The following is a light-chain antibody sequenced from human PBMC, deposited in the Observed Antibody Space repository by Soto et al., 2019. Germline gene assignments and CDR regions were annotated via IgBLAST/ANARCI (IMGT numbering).Light chain of an antibody. J-gene: IGKJ4*01. CDR3: QQYNNWPLT. CDR1: QSVSSN. Sequence: EIVMTQSPATLSVSPGERATLSCRASQSVSSNLAWYQQKPGQAPRLLIYGASTRATGIPARFSGSGSGTEFTLIISSLQSEDFEVYYCQQYNNWPLTFGGGTKVEIK. V-gene: IGKV3-15*01. CDR2: GAS.